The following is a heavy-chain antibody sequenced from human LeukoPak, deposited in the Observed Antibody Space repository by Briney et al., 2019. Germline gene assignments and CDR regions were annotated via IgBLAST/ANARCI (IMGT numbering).Heavy chain of an antibody. CDR3: ASTNWVGPIAGDAFDI. Sequence: ASVKVSCKASGYTFTGYYMHWVRQAPGQGLEWMGWINPNSGGTNYAQKFRGRVTMTRDTSISTAYMELSRLRSDDTAVYYCASTNWVGPIAGDAFDIWGQGTMVTVSS. V-gene: IGHV1-2*02. CDR1: GYTFTGYY. J-gene: IGHJ3*02. CDR2: INPNSGGT. D-gene: IGHD6-13*01.